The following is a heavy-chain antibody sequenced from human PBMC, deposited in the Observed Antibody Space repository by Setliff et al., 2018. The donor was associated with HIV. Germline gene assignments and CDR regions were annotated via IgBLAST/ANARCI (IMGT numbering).Heavy chain of an antibody. CDR2: IYYSGST. CDR3: AGIFQPSSSPFDF. J-gene: IGHJ4*02. D-gene: IGHD3-3*01. V-gene: IGHV4-31*03. Sequence: SETLSLTCTVSGDSISSGGYYWSWIRQFPGKGLEWIGYIYYSGSTYYNPSLQSRLTMSVDTSKNQFSLRLRSVTAADTAVYYCAGIFQPSSSPFDFWGRGILVPVSS. CDR1: GDSISSGGYY.